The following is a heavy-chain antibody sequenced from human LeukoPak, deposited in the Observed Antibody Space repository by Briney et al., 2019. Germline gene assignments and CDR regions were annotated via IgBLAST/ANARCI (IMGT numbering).Heavy chain of an antibody. Sequence: ASVKVSCKASGYTFTGYYMHWGRQSPGQGPEWMGWINPKSVDTNYAQKFQGRVTMTRDTSISTVYMELTNLRSDDTAVYYCARVPLPAAAGPFDYWGQGTPVTVSS. D-gene: IGHD6-13*01. CDR3: ARVPLPAAAGPFDY. CDR1: GYTFTGYY. J-gene: IGHJ4*02. CDR2: INPKSVDT. V-gene: IGHV1-2*02.